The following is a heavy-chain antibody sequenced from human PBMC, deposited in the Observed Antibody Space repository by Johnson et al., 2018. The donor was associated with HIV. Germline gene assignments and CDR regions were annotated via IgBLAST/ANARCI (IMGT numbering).Heavy chain of an antibody. D-gene: IGHD1-26*01. V-gene: IGHV3-20*01. J-gene: IGHJ3*02. CDR2: INWNGGRT. CDR3: ARAVGGSYHDALDS. CDR1: GFTFDDYG. Sequence: VQLVESGGGVVRPGGSLRLSCAASGFTFDDYGMSWVRQPPGKGLEWVSGINWNGGRTGYADSVKGRLTISRDNAKNSLYLQMNSLRAEDTALYDCARAVGGSYHDALDSWGQGTMVTVSS.